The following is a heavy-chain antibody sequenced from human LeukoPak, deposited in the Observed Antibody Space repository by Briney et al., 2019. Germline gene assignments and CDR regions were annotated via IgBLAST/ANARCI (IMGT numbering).Heavy chain of an antibody. V-gene: IGHV3-33*06. Sequence: GKSLRLSCAASGFTFSNYAMHWVRQAPGKGLEWVALIRYDGRDKYYADSVKGRFTISRDNSKNMLYLEVISLTADDTAVYYCAKDDAWLRFGEWSQGTLVTVSS. D-gene: IGHD3-10*01. CDR1: GFTFSNYA. J-gene: IGHJ4*02. CDR3: AKDDAWLRFGE. CDR2: IRYDGRDK.